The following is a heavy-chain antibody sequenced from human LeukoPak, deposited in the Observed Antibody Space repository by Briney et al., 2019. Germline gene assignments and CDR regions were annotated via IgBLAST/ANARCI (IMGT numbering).Heavy chain of an antibody. CDR3: AKYYYGSGSYYNVDAFDI. CDR1: GGSFSGYY. V-gene: IGHV4-34*01. D-gene: IGHD3-10*01. J-gene: IGHJ3*02. CDR2: INHSGST. Sequence: PSETLSLTCAVYGGSFSGYYWSWIRQPPGKGLEWIGEINHSGSTNYNPSLKSRVTISVDTSKNQFSLKLSSVTAADTAVYYCAKYYYGSGSYYNVDAFDIWGQGTMVTVSS.